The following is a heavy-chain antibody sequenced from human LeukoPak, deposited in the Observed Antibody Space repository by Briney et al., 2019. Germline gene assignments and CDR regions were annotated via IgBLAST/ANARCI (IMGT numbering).Heavy chain of an antibody. CDR3: ARDRERGTTGTTLDY. V-gene: IGHV4-30-4*01. CDR1: GGSISSCDYY. J-gene: IGHJ4*02. CDR2: IYYSGST. Sequence: SETLSLTCTVSGGSISSCDYYWSWIRQPPGKGLEWIGYIYYSGSTYYNPSLKGRVTISVDTSKNQFSLKLSSVTAADTAVYYCARDRERGTTGTTLDYWGQGTLVTVSS. D-gene: IGHD1-1*01.